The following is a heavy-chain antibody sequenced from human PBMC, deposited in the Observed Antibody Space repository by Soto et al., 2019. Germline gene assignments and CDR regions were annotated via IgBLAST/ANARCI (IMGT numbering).Heavy chain of an antibody. CDR3: ARGPHIVVVPAAIPLDY. Sequence: GGSLRLSCAASGFTFSSYGMHWVRQAPGKGLEWVAVIWYDGSNKYYADSVKGRFTISRDNSKNTLYLQMNSLRAEDTAVYYCARGPHIVVVPAAIPLDYWGQGTLVTVSS. CDR2: IWYDGSNK. CDR1: GFTFSSYG. D-gene: IGHD2-2*01. J-gene: IGHJ4*02. V-gene: IGHV3-33*01.